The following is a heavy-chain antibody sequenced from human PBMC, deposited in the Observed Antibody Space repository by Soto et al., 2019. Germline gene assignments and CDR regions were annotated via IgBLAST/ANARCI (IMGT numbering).Heavy chain of an antibody. J-gene: IGHJ6*02. CDR3: ARDRAYTTGTSPSCYYYYGMDV. CDR1: GGSVSTGSYY. CDR2: IYYSGST. D-gene: IGHD1-1*01. Sequence: QVQLQESGPGLVKPSETLSLTCTVSGGSVSTGSYYWSWIRQPPGKGLEWIGYIYYSGSTNYNPSLKSRVTISVDTSKNQFSLKLSSVTAADTAVYYCARDRAYTTGTSPSCYYYYGMDVWGQGTTVTVSS. V-gene: IGHV4-61*01.